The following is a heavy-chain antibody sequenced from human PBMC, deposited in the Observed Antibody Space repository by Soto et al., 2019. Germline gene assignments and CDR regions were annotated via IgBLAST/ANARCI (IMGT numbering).Heavy chain of an antibody. CDR2: ITDSGGDT. D-gene: IGHD3-22*01. J-gene: IGHJ3*02. CDR1: GFTFSSYA. V-gene: IGHV3-23*01. CDR3: ATKSYYYDTSGPLYAFDI. Sequence: PGGSLRLSCVASGFTFSSYAMSWVRQAPGKGLKWVSAITDSGGDTYYADSVKGRFTISRDNSKNTLYLQMNRLRAEDTAEYYCATKSYYYDTSGPLYAFDIWGQGTMVTVSS.